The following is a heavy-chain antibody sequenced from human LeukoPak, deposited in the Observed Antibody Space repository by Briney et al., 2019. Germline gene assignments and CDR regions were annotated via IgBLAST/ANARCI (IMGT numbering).Heavy chain of an antibody. CDR2: IYHGGST. V-gene: IGHV4-39*07. Sequence: SETLSLTCTVSGGSISSSSYYWGWIRQPPGKGLEWIGSIYHGGSTYYNPSLKSRVTISVDTSNNQFSLKLSSVTAADTAVYYCARTGYSGYDLFDYWGQGTLVTVSS. CDR1: GGSISSSSYY. CDR3: ARTGYSGYDLFDY. D-gene: IGHD5-12*01. J-gene: IGHJ4*02.